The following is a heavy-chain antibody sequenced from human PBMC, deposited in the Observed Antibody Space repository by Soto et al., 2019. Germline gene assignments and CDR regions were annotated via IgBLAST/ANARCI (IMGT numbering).Heavy chain of an antibody. J-gene: IGHJ3*02. CDR3: ARPEYSGYANDDFDI. Sequence: GWSXRLSCAASVFTFSIYSMSWFRHAPGKGLEWVSSISSSSSYIYYADSVKGRFTISRDNAKNSLYLQMNSLRAEDTAVYYCARPEYSGYANDDFDIWGQGTMV. D-gene: IGHD3-22*01. V-gene: IGHV3-21*01. CDR2: ISSSSSYI. CDR1: VFTFSIYS.